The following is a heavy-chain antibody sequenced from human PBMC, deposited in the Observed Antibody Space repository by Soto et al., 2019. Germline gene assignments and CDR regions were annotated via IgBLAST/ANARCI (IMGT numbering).Heavy chain of an antibody. V-gene: IGHV3-11*01. D-gene: IGHD3-10*01. CDR2: XXSXGXTX. CDR1: GFTFSHHY. J-gene: IGHJ4*02. CDR3: AGDPYYYASDF. Sequence: GGSLRLSCAASGFTFSHHYMTWIRQAPGKGLXWVSXXXSXGXTXYXXXXVKGRFTVSRDNAKNSVYLQMNSLRAGDTAVYYCAGDPYYYASDFWGQGTLVTVSS.